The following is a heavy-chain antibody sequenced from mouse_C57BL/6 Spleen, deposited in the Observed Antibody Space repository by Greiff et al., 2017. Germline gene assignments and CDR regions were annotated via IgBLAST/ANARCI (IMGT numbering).Heavy chain of an antibody. V-gene: IGHV1-52*01. CDR1: GYTFTSYW. Sequence: QVQLQQPGAELVRPGSSVKLSCKASGYTFTSYWMHWVKQRPIQGLEWIGNIDPSDSETHYNQKFKDKATLTVDKSSSTAYMQLSSLTSEDSAVYYCARGQRMLPFDYWGQGTTLAVSS. J-gene: IGHJ2*01. CDR2: IDPSDSET. D-gene: IGHD3-2*02. CDR3: ARGQRMLPFDY.